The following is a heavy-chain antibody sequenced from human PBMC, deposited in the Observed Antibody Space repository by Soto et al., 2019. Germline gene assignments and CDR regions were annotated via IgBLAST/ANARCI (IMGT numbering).Heavy chain of an antibody. Sequence: VASVKVSCKASGYTFTNFGMSWVRQAPGQGLEWMGWISGDNGNTNYARKLQGRVALTTDTSTNTAYMELRSLRFDDTAVYYCARERVAEAVTTLDYYYSGMDVWGQGTTVTVSS. D-gene: IGHD6-19*01. CDR1: GYTFTNFG. V-gene: IGHV1-18*04. J-gene: IGHJ6*02. CDR3: ARERVAEAVTTLDYYYSGMDV. CDR2: ISGDNGNT.